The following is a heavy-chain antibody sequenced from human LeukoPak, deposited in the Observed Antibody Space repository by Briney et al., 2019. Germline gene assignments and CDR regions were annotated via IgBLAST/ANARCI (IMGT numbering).Heavy chain of an antibody. Sequence: GGDLRLSCAEASLSFGNAWWSRVGRAPREGLVWVGRIKSKTGGWTIDYAAPVTGRFTSTRDESKNMLYLQMNSLKTEDTAVYYCTTADDWGQGTLVTVSS. CDR2: IKSKTGGWTI. J-gene: IGHJ4*02. CDR1: SLSFGNAW. CDR3: TTADD. V-gene: IGHV3-15*01.